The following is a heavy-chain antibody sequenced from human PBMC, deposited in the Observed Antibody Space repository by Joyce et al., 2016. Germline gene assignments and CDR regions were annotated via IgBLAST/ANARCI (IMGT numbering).Heavy chain of an antibody. CDR2: INGNSYFI. D-gene: IGHD4-11*01. CDR1: GFTFSSSS. Sequence: ALVKPGGSLRLPCAASGFTFSSSSMCWIRQAPGKGLGWVAAINGNSYFIFHADSVKGRFTVSRDNAKNTLYLQMNGLRVEDTAVFYCVGGGKDYTDSMDVWGQGTTVTVSS. V-gene: IGHV3-21*01. J-gene: IGHJ6*02. CDR3: VGGGKDYTDSMDV.